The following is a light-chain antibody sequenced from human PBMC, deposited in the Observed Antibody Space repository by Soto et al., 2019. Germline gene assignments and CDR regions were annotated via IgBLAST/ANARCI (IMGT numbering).Light chain of an antibody. V-gene: IGKV1-33*01. CDR2: DAF. J-gene: IGKJ3*01. CDR1: QDINNF. CDR3: QQHDDLPFT. Sequence: DIQMTQSPSSLSASVGDRVTITCQASQDINNFLNWYQQKPGKAPKLLIYDAFSLETGVPSRFTGSGSGTDFSLTISSLQPEDVATYYCQQHDDLPFTFGPGTTVEVK.